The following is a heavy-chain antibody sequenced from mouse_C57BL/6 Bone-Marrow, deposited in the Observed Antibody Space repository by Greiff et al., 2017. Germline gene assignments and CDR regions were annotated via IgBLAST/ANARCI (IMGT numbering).Heavy chain of an antibody. J-gene: IGHJ2*01. CDR3: ARETVCSSYFDY. CDR2: ISSGSSTI. Sequence: EVQVVESGGGLVKPGGSLKLSCAASGFTFSDYGMNWVRQAPEKGLEWVAYISSGSSTIYYTDTVKGRITFSRDNAKNTLFLQMTSLSSEDTAMYYCARETVCSSYFDYWGQGTTLTVSS. V-gene: IGHV5-17*01. CDR1: GFTFSDYG. D-gene: IGHD1-1*01.